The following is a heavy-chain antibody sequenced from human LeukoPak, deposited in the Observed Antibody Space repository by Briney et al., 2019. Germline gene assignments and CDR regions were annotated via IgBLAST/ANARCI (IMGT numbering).Heavy chain of an antibody. CDR3: ARGVVPAALNPISPYYYYYYMDV. CDR2: INHSGST. J-gene: IGHJ6*03. Sequence: PSETLSLTCAVYGGSFSGYYWSWIRQPPGKGLEWIGEINHSGSTNYNPSFKSRVTISVDTSKNQFSLKLSSVTAADTAVYYCARGVVPAALNPISPYYYYYYMDVWGKGTTVTVSS. CDR1: GGSFSGYY. V-gene: IGHV4-34*01. D-gene: IGHD2-2*01.